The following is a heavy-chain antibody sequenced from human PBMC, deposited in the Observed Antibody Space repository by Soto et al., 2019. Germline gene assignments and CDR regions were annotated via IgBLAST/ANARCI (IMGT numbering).Heavy chain of an antibody. V-gene: IGHV4-59*08. CDR3: ARHNYGSGSTYLAY. D-gene: IGHD3-10*01. CDR2: IYYSGST. J-gene: IGHJ4*02. CDR1: GGSISSYY. Sequence: SETLSLTCTVSGGSISSYYWSWIRQPPGKGLEWIGYIYYSGSTNYNPSLKSRVTISVDTSKNQFSLKLNSMTAADTAVYYCARHNYGSGSTYLAYWGQGPLVTVSS.